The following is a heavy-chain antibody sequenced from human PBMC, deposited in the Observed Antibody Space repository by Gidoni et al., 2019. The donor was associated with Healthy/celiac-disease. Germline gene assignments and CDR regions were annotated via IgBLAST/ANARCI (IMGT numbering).Heavy chain of an antibody. Sequence: QVQLVESGGGVVQPGRSLRLSCAASGFTFSSSGMLWFRLAPGKGLEWVAVIWYDGSNKYYADTGKGRFTISRDNSKNTRYLQRNSLRAEDTAVYYCARDRIVVVPAVPDYSKLYYYYGMDVWGQGTTVTVSS. J-gene: IGHJ6*02. V-gene: IGHV3-33*08. D-gene: IGHD2-2*01. CDR1: GFTFSSSG. CDR3: ARDRIVVVPAVPDYSKLYYYYGMDV. CDR2: IWYDGSNK.